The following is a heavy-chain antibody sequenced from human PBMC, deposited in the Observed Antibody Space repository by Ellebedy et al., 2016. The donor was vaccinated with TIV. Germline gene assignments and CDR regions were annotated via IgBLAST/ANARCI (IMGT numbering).Heavy chain of an antibody. J-gene: IGHJ5*02. V-gene: IGHV4-34*01. CDR3: ARESLWFGASWFDP. D-gene: IGHD3-10*01. CDR2: INHSGST. Sequence: SETLSLTXAVYGGSFSGYYWSWIRQPPGKGLEWIGEINHSGSTNYNPSLKSRVTISVDTSKNQFSLKLSSVTAADTAVYYCARESLWFGASWFDPWGQGTLVTVSS. CDR1: GGSFSGYY.